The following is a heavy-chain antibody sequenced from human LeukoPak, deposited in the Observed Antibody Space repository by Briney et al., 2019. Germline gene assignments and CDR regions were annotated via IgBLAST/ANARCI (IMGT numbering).Heavy chain of an antibody. Sequence: GGSLRLSCAASGFAFSAYGMHWVRQAPGKGLEWVAVLSYDGTNGHYAGSVKGRLTISRDNSKNTLDLQMNSLRAEDTAVYYCAKGLNSGWYGQSFDLWGQGTLVTVSS. D-gene: IGHD6-19*01. J-gene: IGHJ4*02. V-gene: IGHV3-30*18. CDR2: LSYDGTNG. CDR3: AKGLNSGWYGQSFDL. CDR1: GFAFSAYG.